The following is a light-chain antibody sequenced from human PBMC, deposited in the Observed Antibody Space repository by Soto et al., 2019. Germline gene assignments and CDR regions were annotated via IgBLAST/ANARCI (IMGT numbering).Light chain of an antibody. Sequence: DIPLTQSPSFLSASVGDRVTITCRASQGIRSYLAWYQQKPGKAPNLLIYAASTLQSGVPSRFSGSGSGTEFTLTISSLQPEDFATYYCQQLNSYPLTFGPGTKVDI. J-gene: IGKJ3*01. CDR2: AAS. CDR1: QGIRSY. CDR3: QQLNSYPLT. V-gene: IGKV1-9*01.